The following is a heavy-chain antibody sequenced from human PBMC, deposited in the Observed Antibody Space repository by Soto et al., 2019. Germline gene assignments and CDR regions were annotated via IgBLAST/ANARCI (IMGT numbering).Heavy chain of an antibody. CDR1: GGSISSYY. Sequence: QVQLQESGPGLVKPSETLSLTCTVSGGSISSYYWSWIRQPPGKGLEWIGYIYYSGSPNYNPSLKSRVTRSVDTSKNQFALKLSSVTAADTGVYYCARRWGDAFDIWGQGTMVTVSS. CDR3: ARRWGDAFDI. CDR2: IYYSGSP. V-gene: IGHV4-59*01. J-gene: IGHJ3*02. D-gene: IGHD1-26*01.